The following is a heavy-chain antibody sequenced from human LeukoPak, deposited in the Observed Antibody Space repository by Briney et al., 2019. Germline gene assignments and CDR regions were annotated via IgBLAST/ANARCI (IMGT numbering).Heavy chain of an antibody. J-gene: IGHJ4*02. CDR3: AYTNHLTY. Sequence: PGRSLRLSCAASGFTFSSYGMHWVRQAPGKGLEWVANIKYDGSEEYYADSVKGRFTISRDNAKNSLSLQMNYVRAGDTAIYYCAYTNHLTYWGQGTLVTVSS. CDR1: GFTFSSYG. D-gene: IGHD3-16*01. CDR2: IKYDGSEE. V-gene: IGHV3-7*01.